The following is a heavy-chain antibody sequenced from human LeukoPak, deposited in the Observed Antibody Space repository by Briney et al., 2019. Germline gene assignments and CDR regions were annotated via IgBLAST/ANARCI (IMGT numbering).Heavy chain of an antibody. CDR3: TRQGPYRSSTSCYDFDY. CDR2: IRSKANSYAT. D-gene: IGHD2-2*01. V-gene: IGHV3-73*01. CDR1: GFTFSGSA. Sequence: GGSLRLSCAASGFTFSGSAMHWVRQASGKGLEWVGRIRSKANSYATAYAASVKGRFTISRDDSKNTAYLQMNSLKTEDTAVYYCTRQGPYRSSTSCYDFDYWGQGTLVTVSS. J-gene: IGHJ4*02.